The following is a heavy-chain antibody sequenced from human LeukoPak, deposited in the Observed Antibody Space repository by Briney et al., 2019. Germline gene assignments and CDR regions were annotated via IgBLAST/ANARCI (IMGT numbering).Heavy chain of an antibody. Sequence: GRSLRLSCAASGFTFSSYAMHWVRQAPGKGLEWVAVISYDGSNKYYADSVKGRFTISRDNSKNTLYLQMNSLRAEDTAVYYCASTITGTQGDYWGQGTLVTVSS. J-gene: IGHJ4*02. CDR3: ASTITGTQGDY. CDR2: ISYDGSNK. D-gene: IGHD1-7*01. CDR1: GFTFSSYA. V-gene: IGHV3-30-3*01.